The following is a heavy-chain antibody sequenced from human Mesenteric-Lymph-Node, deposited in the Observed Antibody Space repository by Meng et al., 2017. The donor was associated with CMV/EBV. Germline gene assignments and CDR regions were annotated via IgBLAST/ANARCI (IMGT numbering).Heavy chain of an antibody. CDR2: INHGGDT. Sequence: SETLSLTCAVYGGSFNDHYWTWIRQPPGKGLEWIGEINHGGDTNYNPSLKSRVTISVDTSKNQFSLKLSSVTAADTAVYYCARGQGPPLVDTAMVNYFDYWGQGTLVTVSS. CDR1: GGSFNDHY. J-gene: IGHJ4*02. D-gene: IGHD5-18*01. CDR3: ARGQGPPLVDTAMVNYFDY. V-gene: IGHV4-34*01.